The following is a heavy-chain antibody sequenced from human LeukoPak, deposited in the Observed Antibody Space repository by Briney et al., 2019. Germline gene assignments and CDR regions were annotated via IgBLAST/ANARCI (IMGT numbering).Heavy chain of an antibody. D-gene: IGHD3-10*01. J-gene: IGHJ5*02. CDR2: MNPNSGNT. CDR1: GYTFTSYD. Sequence: GASVTVSCKASGYTFTSYDINWVRQAPGQGLGWMGWMNPNSGNTGYAQKFQGRVTMTRNTSISTAYMELSSLRSEDTAVYYCARQNPLLWFGESPWIDPWGQGTLVTVSS. V-gene: IGHV1-8*01. CDR3: ARQNPLLWFGESPWIDP.